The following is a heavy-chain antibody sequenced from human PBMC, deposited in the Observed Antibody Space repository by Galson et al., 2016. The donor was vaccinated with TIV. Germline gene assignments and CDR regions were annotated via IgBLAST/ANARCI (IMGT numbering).Heavy chain of an antibody. D-gene: IGHD4-23*01. Sequence: LSLTCTVSGSSISSITYYWGWIRQPPGKGLEWIGNIYYTGKTYYNPSLKSRVTISVDTSKNQFSLKLNSVTAADTAVSFCASGNPNAHGGNFDAFDIWGQGTVVTVSS. CDR2: IYYTGKT. CDR1: GSSISSITYY. CDR3: ASGNPNAHGGNFDAFDI. J-gene: IGHJ3*02. V-gene: IGHV4-39*07.